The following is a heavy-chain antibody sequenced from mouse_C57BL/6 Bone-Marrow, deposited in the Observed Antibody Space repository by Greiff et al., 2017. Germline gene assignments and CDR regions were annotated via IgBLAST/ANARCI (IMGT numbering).Heavy chain of an antibody. CDR2: INPSNGGT. CDR3: ARLGYYGKGAMDY. V-gene: IGHV1-53*01. D-gene: IGHD1-1*01. CDR1: GYTFTSYW. J-gene: IGHJ4*01. Sequence: VQLQQSGTELVKPGASVKLSCKASGYTFTSYWMHWVKQRPGQGLEWIGNINPSNGGTNYNEKFKSKATLTVDKSSSTAYMQLSSLTSEDSAVYDCARLGYYGKGAMDYWGQGTSVTVSS.